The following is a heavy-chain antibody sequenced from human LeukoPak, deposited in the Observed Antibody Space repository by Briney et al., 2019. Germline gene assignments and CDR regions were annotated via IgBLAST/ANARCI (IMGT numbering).Heavy chain of an antibody. V-gene: IGHV3-21*01. D-gene: IGHD5-18*01. J-gene: IGHJ4*02. Sequence: PGGSLRLSCAASGFTFSSYSMNWVRQAPGKGLEWVSSISSSSSYIYYADSVKGRFTISRDNAKHSLYLQMNSLRAEDTAVYYCARDIGGTAMVKDYWGQGTLVTVSS. CDR2: ISSSSSYI. CDR3: ARDIGGTAMVKDY. CDR1: GFTFSSYS.